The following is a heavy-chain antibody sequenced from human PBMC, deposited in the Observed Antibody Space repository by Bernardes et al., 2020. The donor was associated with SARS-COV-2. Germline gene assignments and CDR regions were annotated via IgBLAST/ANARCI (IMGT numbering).Heavy chain of an antibody. V-gene: IGHV3-66*02. CDR3: ARYCSSTSCYTSPDAFDI. CDR2: IYSGGST. J-gene: IGHJ3*02. CDR1: GFTVSSNY. Sequence: GGSLRLSCAASGFTVSSNYMSWVRQAPGKGLEWVSVIYSGGSTYYADSVKGRFTISRDNSKNTLYLQMNSLRAEDTAVYYCARYCSSTSCYTSPDAFDIRGQGTMVTVSS. D-gene: IGHD2-2*02.